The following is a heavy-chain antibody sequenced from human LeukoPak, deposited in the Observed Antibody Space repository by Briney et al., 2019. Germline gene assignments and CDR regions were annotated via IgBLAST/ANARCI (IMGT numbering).Heavy chain of an antibody. V-gene: IGHV3-30*04. J-gene: IGHJ3*02. CDR2: ISYDGSNK. CDR1: GFTFSCYA. D-gene: IGHD3-10*01. Sequence: GGALRLSWAASGFTFSCYAMHWVRQAPGKGVEWVGVISYDGSNKYYADSVKGRFTISRDDSKNTLYLQMNSLRAEDTAVYYCARAGPYYYGSGSHAFDIWGQGTMVTVSS. CDR3: ARAGPYYYGSGSHAFDI.